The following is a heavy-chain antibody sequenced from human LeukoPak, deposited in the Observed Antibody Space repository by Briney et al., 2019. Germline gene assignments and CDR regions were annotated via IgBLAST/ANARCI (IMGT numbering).Heavy chain of an antibody. D-gene: IGHD3-22*01. Sequence: GGSLRLSCAASGFTFSSYAMPWVRQAPGKGLEWVAVISYDGSNKYYADSVKGRFTISRDNSKNTLYLQMNSLRAEDTAVYYCASRSSDDYYDSSGLLYFQHWGQGTLVTVSS. CDR2: ISYDGSNK. CDR1: GFTFSSYA. V-gene: IGHV3-30*04. CDR3: ASRSSDDYYDSSGLLYFQH. J-gene: IGHJ1*01.